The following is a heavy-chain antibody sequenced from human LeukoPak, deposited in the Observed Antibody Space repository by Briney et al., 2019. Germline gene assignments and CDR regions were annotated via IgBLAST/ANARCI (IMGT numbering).Heavy chain of an antibody. V-gene: IGHV3-30*18. CDR3: AKGDYGDYDSFDY. Sequence: PGGSLRLSCAASGFTFSSYGMHWVRQAPGKGLEWVAVISYDGSNKYYADSVKGRFTISRDNSKNTLYLQMNSLRAEDTAVYYCAKGDYGDYDSFDYWGQGTLVTVSS. CDR1: GFTFSSYG. J-gene: IGHJ4*02. D-gene: IGHD4-17*01. CDR2: ISYDGSNK.